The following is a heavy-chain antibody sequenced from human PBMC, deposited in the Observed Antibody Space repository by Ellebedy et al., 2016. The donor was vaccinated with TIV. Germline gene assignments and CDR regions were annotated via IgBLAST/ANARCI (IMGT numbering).Heavy chain of an antibody. Sequence: AASVKVSCKASGYTFTSYGISWVRQAPGQGLEWMGWISAYNGNTNYTQKLQGRVTMTTETSTSTAYMELRRLRSEDTAVYYCARDATLTYYHDSSGDGVNDYWGQGTLVTVSS. J-gene: IGHJ4*02. CDR2: ISAYNGNT. CDR1: GYTFTSYG. D-gene: IGHD3-22*01. CDR3: ARDATLTYYHDSSGDGVNDY. V-gene: IGHV1-18*01.